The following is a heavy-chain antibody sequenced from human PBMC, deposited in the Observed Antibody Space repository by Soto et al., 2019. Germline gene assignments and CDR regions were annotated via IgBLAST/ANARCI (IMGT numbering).Heavy chain of an antibody. J-gene: IGHJ3*02. CDR1: GFTFSSYG. D-gene: IGHD2-2*01. Sequence: LRLSCAASGFTFSSYGMHWVRQAPGKGLEWVAVIWYDGSNKYYADSVKGRFTISRDNSKNTLYLQMNSLRAEDTAVYYCARDPSLYAPGPDAFDIWGQGTMVTVSS. CDR3: ARDPSLYAPGPDAFDI. CDR2: IWYDGSNK. V-gene: IGHV3-33*01.